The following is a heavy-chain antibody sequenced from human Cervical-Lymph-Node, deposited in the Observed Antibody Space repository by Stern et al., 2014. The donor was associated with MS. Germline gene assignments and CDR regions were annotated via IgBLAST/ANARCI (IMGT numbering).Heavy chain of an antibody. CDR1: GYTFSSYN. Sequence: QVQLVQSGAEVKKPGASVRVSCKASGYTFSSYNINWVRQAPGLGLEWMGWMNPKIGTPGSEQKFQGRVTLTTTTSTKTAYMELSSLRPEDTAVYYCARGHCSSDNCFDYYGLDVWGQGTAVTVSS. D-gene: IGHD2-2*01. V-gene: IGHV1-8*01. CDR2: MNPKIGTP. J-gene: IGHJ6*02. CDR3: ARGHCSSDNCFDYYGLDV.